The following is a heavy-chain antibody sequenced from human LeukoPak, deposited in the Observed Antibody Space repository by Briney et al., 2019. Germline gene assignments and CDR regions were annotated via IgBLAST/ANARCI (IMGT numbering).Heavy chain of an antibody. CDR2: ISSSGGTI. D-gene: IGHD3-22*01. V-gene: IGHV3-48*01. J-gene: IGHJ4*02. CDR1: GFTFKNHS. CDR3: ARDSSGYRRFDF. Sequence: GGSLRLSCEASGFTFKNHSMNWVRQAPGRGLEWVSFISSSGGTIYYADSVKGRFTISRDNVNSSLHLLMNSPRADDTAVYHCARDSSGYRRFDFWGQGTLVTVSS.